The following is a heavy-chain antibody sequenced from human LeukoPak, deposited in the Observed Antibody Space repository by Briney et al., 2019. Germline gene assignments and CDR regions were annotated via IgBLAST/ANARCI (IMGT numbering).Heavy chain of an antibody. J-gene: IGHJ4*02. Sequence: GGSLRLSCAASGFTFSNYWVHWVRQAPGRGLMWVSRINSDGGTTTYADSVKGRFTISRDNAKNTLSLQMNSLRAEDTAVYYCARSPYSSSWSFEYWGQGSLVTVSS. CDR1: GFTFSNYW. CDR2: INSDGGTT. CDR3: ARSPYSSSWSFEY. D-gene: IGHD6-13*01. V-gene: IGHV3-74*01.